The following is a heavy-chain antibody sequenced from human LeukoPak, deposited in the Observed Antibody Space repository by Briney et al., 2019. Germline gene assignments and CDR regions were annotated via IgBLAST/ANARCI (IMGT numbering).Heavy chain of an antibody. D-gene: IGHD3-3*01. CDR1: GFTFSSYS. CDR3: AREGIFGVVTPTGFYMDV. V-gene: IGHV3-48*01. Sequence: GGSLRLSCAASGFTFSSYSMNWVRQAPGKGLEWVSYISSSSSTIYYADSVEGRFTISRDNAKNSLYLQMNSLRAEDTAVYYCAREGIFGVVTPTGFYMDVWGKGTTVTVSS. CDR2: ISSSSSTI. J-gene: IGHJ6*03.